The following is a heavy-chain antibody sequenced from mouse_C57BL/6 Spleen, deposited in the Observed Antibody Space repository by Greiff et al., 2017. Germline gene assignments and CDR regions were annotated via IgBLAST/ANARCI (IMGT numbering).Heavy chain of an antibody. Sequence: EVKLMESGGGLVKPGGSLKLSCAASGFTFSSYAMSWVRQTPEKRLEWVATISDGGSYTYYPDNVKGRFTISRDNAKNNLYLQMSHLKSEDTAMYYCARDYYYGTRRSFDVWGTGTTVTVSS. CDR3: ARDYYYGTRRSFDV. V-gene: IGHV5-4*01. CDR1: GFTFSSYA. J-gene: IGHJ1*03. D-gene: IGHD1-1*01. CDR2: ISDGGSYT.